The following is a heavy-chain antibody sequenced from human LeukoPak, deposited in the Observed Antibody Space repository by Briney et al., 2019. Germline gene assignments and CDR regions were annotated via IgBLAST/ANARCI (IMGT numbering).Heavy chain of an antibody. J-gene: IGHJ4*02. CDR1: GGSISSYY. D-gene: IGHD6-13*01. CDR2: IYYSGST. V-gene: IGHV4-59*01. CDR3: ASLDRGSSWVYFDY. Sequence: SETLSLTCTVSGGSISSYYWSWIRQPPGKGLEWIGYIYYSGSTNYNPSLKSRVTISVDTSKNQFSLKLSSVTAADTAVYYCASLDRGSSWVYFDYWGQGTLATVSS.